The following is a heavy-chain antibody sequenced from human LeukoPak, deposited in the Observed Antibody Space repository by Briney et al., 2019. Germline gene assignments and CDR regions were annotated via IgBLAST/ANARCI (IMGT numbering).Heavy chain of an antibody. CDR1: GFTFSTYW. V-gene: IGHV3-7*04. CDR3: SKDEVAAAAGTP. D-gene: IGHD6-25*01. Sequence: PGGSLRLSCTASGFTFSTYWMSWVRQSPGKGLEWVANIKPDGSQKYYVNSLRGRFNISRDNAKNSLYLQLNSLRAEDTAVYYCSKDEVAAAAGTPWGKENLHPVSS. CDR2: IKPDGSQK. J-gene: IGHJ5*02.